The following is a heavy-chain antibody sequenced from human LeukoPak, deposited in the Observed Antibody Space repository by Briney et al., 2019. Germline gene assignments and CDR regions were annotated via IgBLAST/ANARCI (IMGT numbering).Heavy chain of an antibody. D-gene: IGHD3-16*01. J-gene: IGHJ4*02. CDR1: GGSFSTYY. Sequence: SETQSLTCTVSGGSFSTYYWSWIRQPPGKGLEWIGYIYYSGSTDYNPSLKSRVTMSLDTSKNQFSLNLSSVTAADTALYYCARAVITFGGAVAKGFDCWGQGTLVTVSS. V-gene: IGHV4-59*01. CDR2: IYYSGST. CDR3: ARAVITFGGAVAKGFDC.